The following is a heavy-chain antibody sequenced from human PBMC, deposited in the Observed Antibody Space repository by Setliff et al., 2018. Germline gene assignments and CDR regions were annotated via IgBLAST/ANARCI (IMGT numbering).Heavy chain of an antibody. CDR2: IFYSGRT. D-gene: IGHD3-22*01. V-gene: IGHV4-39*07. CDR1: GASITNINYY. J-gene: IGHJ4*02. Sequence: SETLSLTCTVSGASITNINYYWGLIRQPPGKGLEWIGSIFYSGRTFYNPSLKSRVTISLDTSKNQFSLNLSSVTAADTAVYYCARGTFDTSGYFPYPIGYWGQGTLVTVSS. CDR3: ARGTFDTSGYFPYPIGY.